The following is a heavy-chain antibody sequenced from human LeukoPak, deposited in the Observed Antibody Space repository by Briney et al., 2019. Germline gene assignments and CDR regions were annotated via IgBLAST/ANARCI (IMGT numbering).Heavy chain of an antibody. Sequence: GGSLRLSCAASGFTFDDYAMHWVRQAPGKGLEWVSGISWNSGSIGYADSVKGRFTISRDNAKNSLYLQMNSLRAEDTAVYYCARSIRGVIINWFDPWGQGTLVTVSS. D-gene: IGHD3-10*01. CDR3: ARSIRGVIINWFDP. J-gene: IGHJ5*02. V-gene: IGHV3-9*01. CDR2: ISWNSGSI. CDR1: GFTFDDYA.